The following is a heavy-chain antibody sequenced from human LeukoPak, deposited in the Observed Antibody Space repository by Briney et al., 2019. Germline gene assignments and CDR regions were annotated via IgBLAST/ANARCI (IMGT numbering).Heavy chain of an antibody. CDR2: IMIGGDGK. Sequence: GGSLRLSCAGSGFTFDNYAMSWVRRAPRKGLEWVSTIMIGGDGKHYADSVKGRFTISRDRSESTLYLQMNGLRADDTAVYYCVRAAPRDCSPASCSLFDTWGQGTLVTVSS. D-gene: IGHD2-2*01. V-gene: IGHV3-23*01. J-gene: IGHJ4*02. CDR1: GFTFDNYA. CDR3: VRAAPRDCSPASCSLFDT.